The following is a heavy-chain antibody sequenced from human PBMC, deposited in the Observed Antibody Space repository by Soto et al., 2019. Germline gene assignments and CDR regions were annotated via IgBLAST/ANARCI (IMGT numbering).Heavy chain of an antibody. J-gene: IGHJ3*02. CDR2: ISSSSSTI. CDR1: GFTFSSYS. Sequence: GGSLRLSCAASGFTFSSYSMNWVRQAPGKGLEWVSYISSSSSTIYYADSVKGRFTISRDNAKNSLYLQMNSLRAEDTAVYYCAREGVTMVRGVIIHFDAFDIWGQGTMVTVSS. V-gene: IGHV3-48*01. D-gene: IGHD3-10*01. CDR3: AREGVTMVRGVIIHFDAFDI.